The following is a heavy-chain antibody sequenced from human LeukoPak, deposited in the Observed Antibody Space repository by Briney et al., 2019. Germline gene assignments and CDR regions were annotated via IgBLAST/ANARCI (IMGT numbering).Heavy chain of an antibody. D-gene: IGHD6-13*01. CDR2: IANDGRDK. J-gene: IGHJ4*02. Sequence: GGSLRLSCAASGFSFRSYAMHWVRQAPGKGLEWVTVIANDGRDKKYADSVRGRFTVSRDNSKNTVYLQMDSLRVEDMAVYYCAKDSKITSADYYFDYWGLGTLVTVSS. CDR1: GFSFRSYA. V-gene: IGHV3-30*04. CDR3: AKDSKITSADYYFDY.